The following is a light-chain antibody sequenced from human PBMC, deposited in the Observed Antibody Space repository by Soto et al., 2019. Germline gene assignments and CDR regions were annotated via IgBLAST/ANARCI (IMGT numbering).Light chain of an antibody. Sequence: EIVMTQSPATLSVSPGERATLSCRASHSVNSNLAWYQQKPGQAPRLLIYDASTRAPGIPARFSGSGSGTEFTITISSLQSEDFAVYYCQQYNTWPPWTFGQGTKVEIK. V-gene: IGKV3-15*01. CDR1: HSVNSN. CDR2: DAS. CDR3: QQYNTWPPWT. J-gene: IGKJ1*01.